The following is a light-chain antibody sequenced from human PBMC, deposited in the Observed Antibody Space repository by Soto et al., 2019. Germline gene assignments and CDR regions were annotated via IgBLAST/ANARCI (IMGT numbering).Light chain of an antibody. Sequence: DIQMAQSPSTLSASVGDRVTITCRASQSISSWLAWYQQKPGKAPKLLIYKASTLKSGVPSRFSGSGSGTDFTFTISSLQPEDIATYYRQQYDNLPLTFGGGTKVDIK. CDR2: KAS. CDR1: QSISSW. CDR3: QQYDNLPLT. V-gene: IGKV1-5*03. J-gene: IGKJ4*01.